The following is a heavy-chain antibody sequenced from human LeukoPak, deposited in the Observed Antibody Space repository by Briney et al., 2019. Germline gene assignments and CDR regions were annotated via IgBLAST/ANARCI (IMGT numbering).Heavy chain of an antibody. V-gene: IGHV3-48*02. CDR2: ISSSSSTI. D-gene: IGHD6-19*01. CDR1: GFTFSSA. J-gene: IGHJ4*02. CDR3: AREAVAGSGVRY. Sequence: PGGSLRLSCAASGFTFSSAMNWVRQAPGKGLEWVSYISSSSSTIYYADSVKGRFTISRDNAKNSLYLQMNSLRDEDTAVYYCAREAVAGSGVRYWGQGTLVTVSS.